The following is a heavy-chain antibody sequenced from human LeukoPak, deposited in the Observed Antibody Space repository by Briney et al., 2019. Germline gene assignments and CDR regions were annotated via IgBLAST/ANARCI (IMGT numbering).Heavy chain of an antibody. CDR1: GFTFSSYG. CDR3: ARVGRYSYAHNS. V-gene: IGHV3-33*01. CDR2: MWFDGSNE. D-gene: IGHD5-18*01. J-gene: IGHJ4*02. Sequence: GGSLRLSCVASGFTFSSYGMHWVRQAPGKGLEWVAFMWFDGSNEYYADSVKGRFTISRDNSKNTLYLQMNSLRAEDTAVYYCARVGRYSYAHNSWGQGTLVTVSS.